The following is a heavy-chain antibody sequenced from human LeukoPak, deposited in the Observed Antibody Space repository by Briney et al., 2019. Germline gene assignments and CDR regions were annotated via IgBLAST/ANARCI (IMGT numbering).Heavy chain of an antibody. CDR1: GGSTSSDY. J-gene: IGHJ4*02. CDR3: ARNAMWLRTMDY. Sequence: SETLSLTCTVSGGSTSSDYWSWIRQSPGKGLEWVGYVYNSGDTGKNPSLKSRVTILLDTSKNQCSLKLTSVSAADTAVYYCARNAMWLRTMDYWGQGTLVTVSS. CDR2: VYNSGDT. V-gene: IGHV4-59*08. D-gene: IGHD5-12*01.